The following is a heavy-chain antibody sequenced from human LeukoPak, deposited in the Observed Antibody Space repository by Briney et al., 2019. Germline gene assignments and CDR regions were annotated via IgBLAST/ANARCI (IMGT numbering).Heavy chain of an antibody. CDR1: GGSISAYY. Sequence: SETLSLTCTVSGGSISAYYWTWIRQPPGKGLEWIGYVYYSGTTNYNPSLESRVTISIDTSKNQFSLKLNTVTAADTAVYYCARDYDSSGYYWSWGQGTLVTVSS. CDR3: ARDYDSSGYYWS. J-gene: IGHJ4*02. V-gene: IGHV4-59*01. D-gene: IGHD3-22*01. CDR2: VYYSGTT.